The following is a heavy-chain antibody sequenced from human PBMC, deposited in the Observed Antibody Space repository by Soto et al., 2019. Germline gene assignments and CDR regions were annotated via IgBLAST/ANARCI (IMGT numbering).Heavy chain of an antibody. CDR1: GYTFTSYG. CDR2: ISAYNGNT. V-gene: IGHV1-18*01. J-gene: IGHJ4*02. D-gene: IGHD3-22*01. CDR3: ARVRYYDSSGYSYYFDY. Sequence: QVQLVQSGAEVKKPGASVKVSCKASGYTFTSYGISWVRQAPGPGLEWMGWISAYNGNTNYAQKLQGRVTMTTDTSTSTAYMELRSLRSDDTAVYYCARVRYYDSSGYSYYFDYWGQGTLVTVSS.